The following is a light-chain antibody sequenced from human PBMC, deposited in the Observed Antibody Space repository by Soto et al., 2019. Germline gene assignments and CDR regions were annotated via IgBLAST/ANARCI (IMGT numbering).Light chain of an antibody. Sequence: EIVLSQSPDTLSLSPGERATLSCRASQSVSSNSLAWYQQKPGQAPRLLIYGASRRATGVPDRFSGSGSGTDFTLPIRRLEPEDFEVYSCQKYGSSPLTFGGGTRVEIK. J-gene: IGKJ4*01. CDR1: QSVSSNS. CDR2: GAS. CDR3: QKYGSSPLT. V-gene: IGKV3-20*01.